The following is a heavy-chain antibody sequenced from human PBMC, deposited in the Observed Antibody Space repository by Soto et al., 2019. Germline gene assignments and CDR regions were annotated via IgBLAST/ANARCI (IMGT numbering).Heavy chain of an antibody. J-gene: IGHJ6*02. D-gene: IGHD3-9*01. CDR1: GFSFDSYR. CDR3: ARAKGYILGSDWSSRYYGLDV. CDR2: IKQDGSDK. Sequence: EMKMVQSGGGLVQPGGSLRLSCVGSGFSFDSYRMSWVRQAPGKGLEWVAHIKQDGSDKYYVASVEGRFTISRDNVKNSVFLQMSSLRAEDTAVYYCARAKGYILGSDWSSRYYGLDVWGQGTTVTVSS. V-gene: IGHV3-7*01.